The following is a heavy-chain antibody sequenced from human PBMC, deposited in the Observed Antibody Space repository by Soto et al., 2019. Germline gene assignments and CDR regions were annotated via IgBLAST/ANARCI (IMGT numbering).Heavy chain of an antibody. CDR2: ISGSDGST. CDR3: ARRSSSWYFDY. D-gene: IGHD6-13*01. Sequence: EVQLLESGGGLVQPGGSLRLSCAASGFTFSSYAMNWVRQAPGKGLEWVSVISGSDGSTYYAASVKGRFTISRDNSTNTLNLQMNSLRAEDTAVYYCARRSSSWYFDYWGQGTLVTVSS. J-gene: IGHJ4*02. V-gene: IGHV3-23*01. CDR1: GFTFSSYA.